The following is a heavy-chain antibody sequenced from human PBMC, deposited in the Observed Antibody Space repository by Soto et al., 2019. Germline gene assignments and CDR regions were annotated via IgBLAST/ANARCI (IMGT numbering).Heavy chain of an antibody. J-gene: IGHJ4*02. CDR2: IYPGDSDT. D-gene: IGHD2-2*01. CDR3: ARRYCSSTSSRTGPLYY. Sequence: GESLKISCKGSGYSFTSYWISWVRQMPRKGLEWMGIIYPGDSDTRYSPSFQGQVTISADKSISTAYLQWSSLKASDTAMYYCARRYCSSTSSRTGPLYYWAQRTPVTVSS. CDR1: GYSFTSYW. V-gene: IGHV5-51*01.